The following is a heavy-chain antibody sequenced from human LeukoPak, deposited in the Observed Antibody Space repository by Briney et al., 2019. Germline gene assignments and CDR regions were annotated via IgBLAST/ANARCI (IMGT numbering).Heavy chain of an antibody. CDR3: ARDFWSGSVGFDP. CDR2: IYSSGST. CDR1: GAAISTYF. Sequence: SETLSLTCTVSGAAISTYFWSWIRQSPGKGLEWIGYIYSSGSTKYNPSLKSRVTISVDASKNQFALTLRSLTAADTAAYYCARDFWSGSVGFDPWGQGTLVTVSS. D-gene: IGHD3-3*01. V-gene: IGHV4-59*01. J-gene: IGHJ5*02.